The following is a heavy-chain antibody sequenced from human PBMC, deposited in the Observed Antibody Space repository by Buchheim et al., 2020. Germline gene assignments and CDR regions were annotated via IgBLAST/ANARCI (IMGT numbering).Heavy chain of an antibody. D-gene: IGHD1-26*01. Sequence: VQLVESGGGLVKPGGSLRLSCSASGFSFSASYMTWVRQRPGKGLEWVAHIGSSGGSICYAESVEGRFIVSRDNTRNSLYIQMNSLRADDTAIYYCAKDSGTYFFDSWGQGSL. CDR1: GFSFSASY. V-gene: IGHV3-11*01. CDR2: IGSSGGSI. CDR3: AKDSGTYFFDS. J-gene: IGHJ4*02.